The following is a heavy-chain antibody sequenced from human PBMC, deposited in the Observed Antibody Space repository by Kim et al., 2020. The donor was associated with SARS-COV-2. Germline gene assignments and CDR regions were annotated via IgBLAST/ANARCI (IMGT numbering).Heavy chain of an antibody. Sequence: GGSLRLSCAASGFTFSSYSMNWVRQAPGKGLEWVSSISSSSSYIYYADSVKGRFTISRDNAKNSLYLQMNSLRAEDTAVYYCARDSWGLVPDQALRDPQHYGMDVWGQGTTVTVSS. J-gene: IGHJ6*02. D-gene: IGHD3-16*01. CDR1: GFTFSSYS. CDR3: ARDSWGLVPDQALRDPQHYGMDV. CDR2: ISSSSSYI. V-gene: IGHV3-21*01.